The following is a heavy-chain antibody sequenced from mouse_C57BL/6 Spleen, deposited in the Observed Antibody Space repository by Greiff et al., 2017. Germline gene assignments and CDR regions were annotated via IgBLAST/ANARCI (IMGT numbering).Heavy chain of an antibody. CDR3: ARPGSDYYAMDY. CDR1: GFTFSSYT. CDR2: ISGGGGNT. J-gene: IGHJ4*01. Sequence: EVMLVESGGGLVKPGGSLKLSCAASGFTFSSYTMSWVRQTPEKRLEWVATISGGGGNTYYPDSVKGRFTISRDNAKNTLYLQMSSLRSEDTALYYCARPGSDYYAMDYWGQGTSVTVSS. V-gene: IGHV5-9*01.